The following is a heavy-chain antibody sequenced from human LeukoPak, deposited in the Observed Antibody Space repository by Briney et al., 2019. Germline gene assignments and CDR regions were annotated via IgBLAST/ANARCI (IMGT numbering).Heavy chain of an antibody. CDR3: ARHLWPPYFDY. CDR1: GGSISSYY. V-gene: IGHV4-59*08. D-gene: IGHD3-16*01. Sequence: SETLSLTCTVSGGSISSYYWSWIRQPPGKALEWIGYIYYSGSTNYNPSLKSRATISLDTPKNQFSLKLSSVTAADTAVYYCARHLWPPYFDYWGQGTLVTVSS. CDR2: IYYSGST. J-gene: IGHJ4*02.